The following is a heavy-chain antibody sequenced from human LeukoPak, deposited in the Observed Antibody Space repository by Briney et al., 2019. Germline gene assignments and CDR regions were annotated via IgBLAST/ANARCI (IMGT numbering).Heavy chain of an antibody. Sequence: SQTLSLTSAISADSVSSNSVAWNWIRQSPSRGLEWLGRTYYRSKWNNEYAESVRSRITINPDTSKNQFSLQLDSVTPEDTAVYYCARERYYFDYWGQGTLVTVSS. CDR3: ARERYYFDY. CDR1: ADSVSSNSVA. J-gene: IGHJ4*02. V-gene: IGHV6-1*01. CDR2: TYYRSKWNN.